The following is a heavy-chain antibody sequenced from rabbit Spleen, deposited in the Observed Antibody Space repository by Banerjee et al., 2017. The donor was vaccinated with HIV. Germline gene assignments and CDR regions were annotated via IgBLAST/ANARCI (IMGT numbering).Heavy chain of an antibody. CDR3: ARDTGSSFSSYGMDL. V-gene: IGHV1S47*01. Sequence: QEQLVESGGGLVQPGGSLKLSCKASGFDFSSYGVSWVRQAPGKGLEWIGYIDPVFGITYFANWVNGRFAISSHNAQNTLFLHLNSLTAADTATYFCARDTGSSFSSYGMDLWGQGTLVTVS. D-gene: IGHD8-1*01. CDR2: IDPVFGIT. J-gene: IGHJ6*01. CDR1: GFDFSSYG.